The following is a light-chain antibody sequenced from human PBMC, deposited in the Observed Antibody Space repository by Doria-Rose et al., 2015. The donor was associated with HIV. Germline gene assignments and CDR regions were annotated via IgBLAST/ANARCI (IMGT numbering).Light chain of an antibody. J-gene: IGKJ1*01. CDR1: QSFSSTY. Sequence: TQSPGTLSLSPGERATLSCRASQSFSSTYLVWYQQIPGQAPSLLIYDGSTRATGIPDRFSASGSGTDFTLTISRLEPEDFALYYCHQYGTSWTFGQGTKVEI. CDR3: HQYGTSWT. V-gene: IGKV3-20*01. CDR2: DGS.